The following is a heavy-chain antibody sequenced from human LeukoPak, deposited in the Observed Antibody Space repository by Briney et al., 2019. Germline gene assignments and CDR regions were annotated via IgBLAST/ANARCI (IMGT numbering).Heavy chain of an antibody. J-gene: IGHJ4*02. D-gene: IGHD2-2*01. V-gene: IGHV4-39*01. CDR3: ARLSAEYQLLFVEENYFDY. Sequence: SETLSLTCTVSGGSISSSSYYWGWIRQPPGKGLEWIGSIYYRGRTYYNPSLKSRFTISVDTSKNQFSLTLSSVTAADTAVYYCARLSAEYQLLFVEENYFDYWGQGTLVTVSS. CDR1: GGSISSSSYY. CDR2: IYYRGRT.